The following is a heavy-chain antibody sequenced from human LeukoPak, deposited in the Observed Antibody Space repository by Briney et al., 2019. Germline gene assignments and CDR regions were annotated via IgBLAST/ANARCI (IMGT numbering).Heavy chain of an antibody. D-gene: IGHD6-13*01. J-gene: IGHJ5*02. Sequence: SETLSLTCTVSGGSISRYYWSWMRQPPGKGLEWIGYIYYSGSTNYNPSLKSRVTISVDTSKNQFSLKLSSVTAADTAVYYCARERAGSSWHEGWFDPWGQGTLVTVSS. CDR1: GGSISRYY. CDR2: IYYSGST. CDR3: ARERAGSSWHEGWFDP. V-gene: IGHV4-59*01.